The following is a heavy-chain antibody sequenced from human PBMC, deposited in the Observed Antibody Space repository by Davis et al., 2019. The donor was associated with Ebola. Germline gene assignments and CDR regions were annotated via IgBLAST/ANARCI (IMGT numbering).Heavy chain of an antibody. V-gene: IGHV4-59*12. CDR2: IYYSGST. CDR1: GGSISSYY. J-gene: IGHJ6*02. Sequence: MPSETLSLTCTVSGGSISSYYWSWIRQPPGKGLEWIGYIYYSGSTNYNPSLKSRVTISVDTSKNQFSLQLNSVTPEDTAVHYCAGAGDYYYGMDVWGQGTTVTVSS. D-gene: IGHD6-19*01. CDR3: AGAGDYYYGMDV.